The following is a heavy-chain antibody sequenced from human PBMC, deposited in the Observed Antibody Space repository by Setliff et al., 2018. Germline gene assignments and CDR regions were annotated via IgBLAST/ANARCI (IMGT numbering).Heavy chain of an antibody. Sequence: SETLSLTCTVSGGGSINNYYWSWVRQSPGKGLEWIGFVHFGGDTNYNPSLKSRVTMSADTSNNQFSLSLRSVTAADTAVYFCARQPSSGAYYNPRPYYFDYWGQGTLVTVSS. D-gene: IGHD3-10*01. CDR2: VHFGGDT. J-gene: IGHJ4*02. V-gene: IGHV4-59*08. CDR3: ARQPSSGAYYNPRPYYFDY. CDR1: GGGSINNYY.